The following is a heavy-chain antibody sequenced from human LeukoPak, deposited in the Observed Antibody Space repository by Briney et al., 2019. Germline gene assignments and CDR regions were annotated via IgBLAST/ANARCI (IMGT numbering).Heavy chain of an antibody. CDR3: ARESESSGWYDF. CDR2: ISGGGGST. CDR1: GFIFHDYA. Sequence: PGGSLRLSCAAPGFIFHDYAIHWVRQPPGKGLEWVSLISGGGGSTFYADSVKGRFTISRDNSKNSLYLQMSSLRIEDTALYYCARESESSGWYDFWGQGTLVTVSS. D-gene: IGHD3-22*01. J-gene: IGHJ5*01. V-gene: IGHV3-43*02.